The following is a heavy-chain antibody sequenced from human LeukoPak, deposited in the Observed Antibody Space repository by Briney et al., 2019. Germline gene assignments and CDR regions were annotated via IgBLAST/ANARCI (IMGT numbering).Heavy chain of an antibody. CDR3: ARGRFEAVTTDYYFDY. CDR2: IYYSGST. D-gene: IGHD4-17*01. CDR1: GGSISSGDYY. J-gene: IGHJ4*02. V-gene: IGHV4-30-4*01. Sequence: PSQTLSLTCTVSGGSISSGDYYWSWIRQPPGKGLEWIGYIYYSGSTYYNPSLKSRVTISVDTSKNQFSLKLSSVTAADTAVYYCARGRFEAVTTDYYFDYWGQGTLVTVSS.